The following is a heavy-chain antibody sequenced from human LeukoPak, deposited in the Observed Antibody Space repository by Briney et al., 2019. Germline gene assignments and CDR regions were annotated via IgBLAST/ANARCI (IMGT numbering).Heavy chain of an antibody. CDR3: ATDDIPDDHRGAFDG. CDR1: GFTVSSNF. J-gene: IGHJ3*01. D-gene: IGHD2-15*01. Sequence: GGSLRLLCAPSGFTVSSNFMSWVRQVAGKGREWVSTIYTGGTTYYAEYVKRRFTISRDNSKNTLYLQMNSLRVEDTAVYYCATDDIPDDHRGAFDGWGQGTMVTVSS. CDR2: IYTGGTT. V-gene: IGHV3-53*01.